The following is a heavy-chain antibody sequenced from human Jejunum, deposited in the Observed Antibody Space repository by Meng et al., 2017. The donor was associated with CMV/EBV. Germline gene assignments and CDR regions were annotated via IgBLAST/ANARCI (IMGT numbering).Heavy chain of an antibody. CDR2: IIGNIGRQ. J-gene: IGHJ5*01. CDR3: ASDINGNTYAYDS. CDR1: GAPSRDV. V-gene: IGHV1-69*04. Sequence: GAPSRDVMSWVGEGPGQRHERKGRIIGNIGRQQEEKRIQDRVSRTADKATSTGYMELKTLTSEDTAVYFCASDINGNTYAYDSWGQGTLVTVSS. D-gene: IGHD3-16*01.